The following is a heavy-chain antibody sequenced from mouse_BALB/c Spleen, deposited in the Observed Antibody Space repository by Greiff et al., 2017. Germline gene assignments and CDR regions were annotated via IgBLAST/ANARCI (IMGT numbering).Heavy chain of an antibody. D-gene: IGHD2-10*01. V-gene: IGHV5-12-2*01. CDR2: ISNGGGST. J-gene: IGHJ1*01. CDR3: ARQAYYGNYWYFDV. Sequence: EVKVVESGGGLVQPGGSLKLSCAASGFTFSSYTMSWVRQTPEKRLEWVAYISNGGGSTYYPDTVKGRFTISRDNAKNTLYLQMSSLKSEDTAMYYCARQAYYGNYWYFDVWGAGTTGTVSS. CDR1: GFTFSSYT.